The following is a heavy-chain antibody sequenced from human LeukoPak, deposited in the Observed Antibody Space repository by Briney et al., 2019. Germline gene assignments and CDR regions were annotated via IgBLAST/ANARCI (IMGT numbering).Heavy chain of an antibody. CDR1: GASISSGEYY. D-gene: IGHD1-26*01. CDR2: IHYSGTT. J-gene: IGHJ4*02. Sequence: SQTLSLTCTVSGASISSGEYYWSWIRQQPGKGLEWIAYIHYSGTTNYNPSLKSRVTISVDTSENQFSLKLSSVTAADTAVYYCARTASGSYGGWGQGTLVTVSS. CDR3: ARTASGSYGG. V-gene: IGHV4-31*03.